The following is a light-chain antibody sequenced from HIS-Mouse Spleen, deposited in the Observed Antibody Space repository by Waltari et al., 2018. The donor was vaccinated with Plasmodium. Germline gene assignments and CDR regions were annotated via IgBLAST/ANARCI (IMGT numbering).Light chain of an antibody. J-gene: IGLJ3*02. CDR3: YSAADNNLV. Sequence: SYELTQPSSVSVSPGQTARITCSGAVLAKKYARWFQQKPGQAHVLVIYKDSERPSGIPERFSGSSSGTTVTLTISGAQVEDEADYYCYSAADNNLVFGGGTKLTVL. CDR1: VLAKKY. V-gene: IGLV3-27*01. CDR2: KDS.